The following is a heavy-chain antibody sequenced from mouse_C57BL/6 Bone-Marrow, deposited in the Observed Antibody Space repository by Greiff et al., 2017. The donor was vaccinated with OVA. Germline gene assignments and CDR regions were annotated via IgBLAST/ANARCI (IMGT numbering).Heavy chain of an antibody. CDR3: AREGVVLDY. J-gene: IGHJ2*01. CDR2: IWSGGST. Sequence: QVQLQQSGPGLVQPSQSLSITCKVSGFSLTSYGVHWVRQSPGKGLEWLGVIWSGGSTDYNAPFLSSLSISKDNSKSHVFFKMTGLQADDTTIYYCAREGVVLDYWGQGTTLTVSS. V-gene: IGHV2-2*01. CDR1: GFSLTSYG. D-gene: IGHD1-1*02.